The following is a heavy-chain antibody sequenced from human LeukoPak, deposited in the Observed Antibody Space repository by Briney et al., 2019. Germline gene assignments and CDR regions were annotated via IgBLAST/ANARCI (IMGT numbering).Heavy chain of an antibody. CDR3: AKAPITMVRGVIPNFDY. D-gene: IGHD3-10*01. CDR1: GFTFSSYA. Sequence: RSGGSLRLSCAASGFTFSSYAMSWVRQAPGKGLEWVSAISGSGGSTYYADSVKGRFTISRDNSKNTLYLQMNSLRAEDTAVYYCAKAPITMVRGVIPNFDYWGQGTLVTVSS. J-gene: IGHJ4*02. CDR2: ISGSGGST. V-gene: IGHV3-23*01.